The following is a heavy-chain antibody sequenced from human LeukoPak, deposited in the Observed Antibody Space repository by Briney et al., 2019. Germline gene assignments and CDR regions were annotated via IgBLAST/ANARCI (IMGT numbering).Heavy chain of an antibody. CDR1: GFTFSSNA. CDR2: ISGSGDST. CDR3: AKGVWRAFDI. J-gene: IGHJ3*02. Sequence: PGGSLRLSCAAPGFTFSSNAMSWVRQAPGKGLEWVSAISGSGDSTYYADSVKGRFTISRDNSKNTLYLQMNSLRAEDTAVYYCAKGVWRAFDIWGQGTMVTVSS. V-gene: IGHV3-23*01.